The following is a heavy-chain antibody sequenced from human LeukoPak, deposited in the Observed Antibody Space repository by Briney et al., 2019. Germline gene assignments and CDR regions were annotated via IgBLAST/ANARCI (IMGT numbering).Heavy chain of an antibody. CDR2: IKEDGSEK. J-gene: IGHJ3*02. CDR1: GFTFSSYW. Sequence: GGSLRLSCAASGFTFSSYWMSWVRQAPGKGLEWVANIKEDGSEKYYVDSVKGRFTISRDNAKNSLYLQMNSLRAEDTAVYYCARDEYNWNVDAFDIWGQGTVVTVSS. CDR3: ARDEYNWNVDAFDI. V-gene: IGHV3-7*01. D-gene: IGHD1-20*01.